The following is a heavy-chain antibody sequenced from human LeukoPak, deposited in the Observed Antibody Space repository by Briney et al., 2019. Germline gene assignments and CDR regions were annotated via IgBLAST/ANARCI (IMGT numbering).Heavy chain of an antibody. Sequence: PGGSLRLSCAASGFSFSDYYMSWIRQAPGKGLEWISYISSSSSSTNYADSAKGRLTISRDNAKNSLYLHMNDLRAEDTAIYYCARLYYDILTGYSPLDYWGQGTLVTVSS. D-gene: IGHD3-9*01. V-gene: IGHV3-11*03. CDR1: GFSFSDYY. J-gene: IGHJ4*02. CDR2: ISSSSSST. CDR3: ARLYYDILTGYSPLDY.